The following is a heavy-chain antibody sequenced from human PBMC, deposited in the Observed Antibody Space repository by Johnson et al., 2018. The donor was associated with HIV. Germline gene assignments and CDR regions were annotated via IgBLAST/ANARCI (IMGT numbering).Heavy chain of an antibody. D-gene: IGHD6-19*01. CDR3: AKDFVRWLVKRGAFDI. CDR2: IWYDGSNK. V-gene: IGHV3-33*06. J-gene: IGHJ3*02. Sequence: VQLVESGGGVVQPGGSLRLSCAASGFTFSSYGMHWVRQAPGKGLEWVALIWYDGSNKYYADSVQGRFTISRDNSKNTLYLKMNSLRAEDTAVYYCAKDFVRWLVKRGAFDIWGQGTMVTVSS. CDR1: GFTFSSYG.